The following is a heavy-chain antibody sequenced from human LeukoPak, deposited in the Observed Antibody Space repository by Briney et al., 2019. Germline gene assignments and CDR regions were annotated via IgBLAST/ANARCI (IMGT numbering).Heavy chain of an antibody. Sequence: ASVKVSCKASGYTFTSYGISWVRQAPGQGLEWMGWISAYNGNTNYAQKLQGRVTMTTDTSTSTAYMELRSLRSDDTAVYYCARDQYYDFWSGYYEFQHWGQGTLVTVSS. CDR1: GYTFTSYG. V-gene: IGHV1-18*01. J-gene: IGHJ1*01. CDR3: ARDQYYDFWSGYYEFQH. D-gene: IGHD3-3*01. CDR2: ISAYNGNT.